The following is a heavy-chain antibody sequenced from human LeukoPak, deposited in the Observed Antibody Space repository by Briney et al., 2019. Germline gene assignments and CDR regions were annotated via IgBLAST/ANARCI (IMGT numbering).Heavy chain of an antibody. V-gene: IGHV3-30*03. CDR1: GFTFSSYG. J-gene: IGHJ2*01. D-gene: IGHD6-19*01. Sequence: PGGSLRLSCAASGFTFSSYGMHWVRQAPGKGLEWVAVISYDGSNKYYADSVKGRFTISRDNSQNTLYLQMNSLRAEDTAVYYCALLAVAGTDLLWGRGTLVTASS. CDR2: ISYDGSNK. CDR3: ALLAVAGTDLL.